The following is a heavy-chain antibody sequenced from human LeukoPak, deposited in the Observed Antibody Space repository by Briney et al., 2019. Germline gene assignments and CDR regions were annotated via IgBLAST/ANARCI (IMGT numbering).Heavy chain of an antibody. J-gene: IGHJ4*02. CDR1: GFKFSDYG. CDR3: ARGGGYYDSSGYPLLDY. V-gene: IGHV3-33*01. D-gene: IGHD3-22*01. CDR2: IWYDGRKT. Sequence: PGGSLRLSRAASGFKFSDYGMYWVRQAPGKGLGGVALIWYDGRKTHYGDSVKGRFTVARDNSNNTLHLQMNTLRAEDTAVYYCARGGGYYDSSGYPLLDYWGQGTLVTVSS.